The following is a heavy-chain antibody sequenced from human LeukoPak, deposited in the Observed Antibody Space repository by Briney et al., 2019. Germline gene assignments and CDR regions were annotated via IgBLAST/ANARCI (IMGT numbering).Heavy chain of an antibody. CDR3: TRDRFSSWYLNAFDI. D-gene: IGHD6-13*01. V-gene: IGHV3-49*03. CDR1: GFTLGDYA. CDR2: IRSKAYGGTT. J-gene: IGHJ3*02. Sequence: PGGSLRLSCTASGFTLGDYAMSWFRQAPGKGLEWVGFIRSKAYGGTTEYAASVKGRFTISRDDSKSRAYLQMNSLKTEDTAVYYCTRDRFSSWYLNAFDIWGQGTMVTVSS.